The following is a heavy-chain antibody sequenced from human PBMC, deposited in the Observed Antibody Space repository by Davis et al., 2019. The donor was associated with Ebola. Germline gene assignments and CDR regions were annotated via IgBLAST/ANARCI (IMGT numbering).Heavy chain of an antibody. D-gene: IGHD6-13*01. CDR3: ARAPQSIAAAGRYYYYGMDV. V-gene: IGHV1-8*02. CDR2: MNPNSGNT. J-gene: IGHJ6*02. Sequence: ASVKVSCKASGYTFTSYGISWVRQATGQGLEWMGWMNPNSGNTGYAQKFQGWVTMTRDTSISTAYMELSRLRSDDTAVYYCARAPQSIAAAGRYYYYGMDVWGQGTTVTVSS. CDR1: GYTFTSYG.